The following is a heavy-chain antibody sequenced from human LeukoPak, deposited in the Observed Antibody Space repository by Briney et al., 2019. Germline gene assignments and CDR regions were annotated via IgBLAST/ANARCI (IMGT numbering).Heavy chain of an antibody. CDR2: IYYSGST. Sequence: SETLSLTCTVSGGSISSYYWSWIRQPPGKGLEWIGYIYYSGSTNYNPSLKSRVTISVDTSKNRFSLKLSSVTAADTAVYYCARGGHVVTATQDFDYWGQGTLVTVSS. D-gene: IGHD2-21*02. V-gene: IGHV4-59*01. CDR3: ARGGHVVTATQDFDY. CDR1: GGSISSYY. J-gene: IGHJ4*02.